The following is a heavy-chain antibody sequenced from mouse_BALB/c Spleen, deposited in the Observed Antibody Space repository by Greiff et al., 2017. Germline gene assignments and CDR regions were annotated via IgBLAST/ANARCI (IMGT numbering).Heavy chain of an antibody. D-gene: IGHD2-2*01. CDR3: ASGLRRGYAMDY. Sequence: QVQLQQSGPELVKPGASVRISCKASGYTFTSYYIHWVKQRPGQGLEWIGWIYPGNVNTKYNEKFKGKATLTADKSSSTAYMQLSSLTSEDSAVYFCASGLRRGYAMDYWGQGTSVTVSS. J-gene: IGHJ4*01. CDR1: GYTFTSYY. V-gene: IGHV1S56*01. CDR2: IYPGNVNT.